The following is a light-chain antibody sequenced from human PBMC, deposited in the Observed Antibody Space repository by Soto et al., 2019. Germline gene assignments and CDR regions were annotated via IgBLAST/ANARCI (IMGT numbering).Light chain of an antibody. CDR1: QSIYTW. V-gene: IGKV1-5*03. CDR2: KAS. Sequence: DIQMTQSPSTLSASVGDRVTITCRASQSIYTWLAWYQQKPGNAPQLLIYKASSLQNGVPSRFSGSGSGTEFSLTISSLQPDDFAAYYCQQYHRFSPYTFGQGTKLDIK. J-gene: IGKJ2*01. CDR3: QQYHRFSPYT.